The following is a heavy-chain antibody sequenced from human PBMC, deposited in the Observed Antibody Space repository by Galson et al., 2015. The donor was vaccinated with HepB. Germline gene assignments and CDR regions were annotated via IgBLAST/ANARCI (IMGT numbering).Heavy chain of an antibody. CDR2: IIPILDIT. D-gene: IGHD3-22*01. J-gene: IGHJ4*02. CDR1: RGTFSTYT. V-gene: IGHV1-69*02. CDR3: ARSHNYDSSGTLGF. Sequence: SVKVSCKASRGTFSTYTISWVRQAPGQGLEWMGRIIPILDITNNAQKFQGRVTITADKSTSTAYMELSSLRSEDTAVYYCARSHNYDSSGTLGFWGQGTLVTVSS.